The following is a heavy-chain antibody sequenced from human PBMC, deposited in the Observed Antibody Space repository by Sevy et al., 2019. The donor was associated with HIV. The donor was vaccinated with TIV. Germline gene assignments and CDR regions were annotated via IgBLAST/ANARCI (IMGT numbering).Heavy chain of an antibody. J-gene: IGHJ3*02. CDR3: ARQGGYGSGGSCSTRHDAFDI. CDR1: GFTFSSYS. Sequence: GGSLRLSCAASGFTFSSYSMNWVRQAPGKGLEWVSSISSSSSYIYYADSVKGRFTISRDNAKNSLYLQMNSLRAEDTAVYYCARQGGYGSGGSCSTRHDAFDIWGQGTMVTVSS. D-gene: IGHD2-15*01. CDR2: ISSSSSYI. V-gene: IGHV3-21*01.